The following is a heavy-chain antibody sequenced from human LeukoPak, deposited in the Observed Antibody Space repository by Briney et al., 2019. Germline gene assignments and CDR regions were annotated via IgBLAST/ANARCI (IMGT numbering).Heavy chain of an antibody. D-gene: IGHD2-2*01. V-gene: IGHV3-48*03. J-gene: IGHJ4*02. CDR1: GFTFSSYE. CDR2: ISSSGSTV. Sequence: GGSLRPSCAASGFTFSSYEMNWVRQAPGKGLEWVSYISSSGSTVYYADSVKGRFTISRDNAKNSLYLQMNSLRAEDTAVYYCARENNRYCSSTSCYSFDYWGQGTLVTVSS. CDR3: ARENNRYCSSTSCYSFDY.